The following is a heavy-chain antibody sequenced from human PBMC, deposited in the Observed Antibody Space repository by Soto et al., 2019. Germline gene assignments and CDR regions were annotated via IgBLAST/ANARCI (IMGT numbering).Heavy chain of an antibody. CDR1: GYTFTNYD. J-gene: IGHJ4*02. CDR3: TRGDY. V-gene: IGHV1-8*01. Sequence: QVQLLQSGAEVKKPGASVTVSCKSSGYTFTNYDINWVRQATGQGLDWMGYMTPSSGNTGYAQNFQGRVALSRDTSISTVYMELSGLRSEDTAVYYCTRGDYWGQGTLVTVST. CDR2: MTPSSGNT.